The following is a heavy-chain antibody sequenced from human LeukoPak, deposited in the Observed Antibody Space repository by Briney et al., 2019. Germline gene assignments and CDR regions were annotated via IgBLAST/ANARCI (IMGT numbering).Heavy chain of an antibody. J-gene: IGHJ4*02. D-gene: IGHD3-10*01. Sequence: GGSLRLSCAASGFTFSSYAMSWVRQAPGKGLEWVSAISGSGGSTYYADSVKGRFTISRDNSKNTLYLQMNSLRAKDTAVYYCAKDRFLWFGLRNYGWYYFDYWGQGTLVTVSS. CDR3: AKDRFLWFGLRNYGWYYFDY. CDR1: GFTFSSYA. CDR2: ISGSGGST. V-gene: IGHV3-23*01.